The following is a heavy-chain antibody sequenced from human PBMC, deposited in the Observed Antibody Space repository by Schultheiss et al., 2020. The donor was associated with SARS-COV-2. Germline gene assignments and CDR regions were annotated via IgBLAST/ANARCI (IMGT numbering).Heavy chain of an antibody. D-gene: IGHD2-2*01. CDR2: IYYSGST. J-gene: IGHJ2*01. CDR3: ARGRYCSSTSCYWGWYFDL. CDR1: GGSISSYY. V-gene: IGHV4-59*12. Sequence: SQTLSLTCTVSGGSISSYYWSWIRQPPGKGLEWIGYIYYSGSTNYNPSLKSRVTISVDTSKNQFSLQLSSVTAADTAVYYCARGRYCSSTSCYWGWYFDLWGRGTLVTVSS.